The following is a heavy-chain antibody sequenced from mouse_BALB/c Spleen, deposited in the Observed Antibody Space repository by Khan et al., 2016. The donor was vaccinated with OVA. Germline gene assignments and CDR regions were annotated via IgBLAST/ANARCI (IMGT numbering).Heavy chain of an antibody. CDR2: IDPYYGST. CDR1: GYSFTDYY. J-gene: IGHJ3*01. Sequence: VQLQQSGPELEKPGASVKISCKASGYSFTDYYMNWVKQSNGMSLEWIGNIDPYYGSTSYNQKFKGKATLTVDKSSSTAYMHLKSLTSEDSAVYFCARSGFGRVAYWGQGTLVTVSA. V-gene: IGHV1-39*01. D-gene: IGHD1-1*01. CDR3: ARSGFGRVAY.